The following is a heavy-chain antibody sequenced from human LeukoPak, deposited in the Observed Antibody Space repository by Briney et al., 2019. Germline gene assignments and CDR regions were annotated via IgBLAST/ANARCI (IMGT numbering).Heavy chain of an antibody. CDR3: TTIKRGNIFGYFDF. J-gene: IGHJ4*02. CDR1: GGSMTTHH. D-gene: IGHD5-18*01. CDR2: VFDSGRT. V-gene: IGHV4-59*11. Sequence: PSETLSLTCTVSGGSMTTHHWNWIRQTPGKGLEGIGYVFDSGRTKENPSLKSRVTLSADTSKTQSSLRLSSVTAADTAVYYCTTIKRGNIFGYFDFWGQGILVTVSS.